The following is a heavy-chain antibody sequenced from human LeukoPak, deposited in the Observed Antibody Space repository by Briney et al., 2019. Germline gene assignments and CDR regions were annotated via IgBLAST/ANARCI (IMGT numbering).Heavy chain of an antibody. Sequence: ASVKVSCKVSGYTLTELSMHWVRQAPGKGLEWMGGFYPEDGETIYAQKFQGRVTMTEDTSTDTAYMELSSLRSEDTAVYYCAKIHYYDSSGYSLAFGYWGQGTLVTVPS. J-gene: IGHJ4*02. D-gene: IGHD3-22*01. CDR3: AKIHYYDSSGYSLAFGY. V-gene: IGHV1-24*01. CDR2: FYPEDGET. CDR1: GYTLTELS.